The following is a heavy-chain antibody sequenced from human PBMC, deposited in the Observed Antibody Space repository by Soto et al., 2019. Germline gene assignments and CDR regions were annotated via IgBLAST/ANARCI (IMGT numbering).Heavy chain of an antibody. J-gene: IGHJ4*02. Sequence: GGSLRLSCAASGFTVSSNYMSWVRQAPGKGLEWVSVIYSGGSTYYADSVKGRFTISRDNSKNTLYLQMNSLRAEDTVLYCCGRDSPPSYYYFWSGYYDYWGQGTLVTVSS. D-gene: IGHD3-3*01. CDR2: IYSGGST. V-gene: IGHV3-66*01. CDR1: GFTVSSNY. CDR3: GRDSPPSYYYFWSGYYDY.